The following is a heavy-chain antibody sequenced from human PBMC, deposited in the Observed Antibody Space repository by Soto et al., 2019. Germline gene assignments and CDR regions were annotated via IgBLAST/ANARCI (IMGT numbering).Heavy chain of an antibody. CDR3: VRADYGDAKIYAFDH. V-gene: IGHV1-18*01. D-gene: IGHD4-17*01. CDR2: ISPYNGKT. CDR1: CCSFTAND. Sequence: SVLGSYETCCCSFTANDISCFRQALAQRLEWMGWISPYNGKTNYIQEFQDRVTITTDTSSETVYMALRILKSDDTAIYFCVRADYGDAKIYAFDHWGQGTLVTVYS. J-gene: IGHJ4*02.